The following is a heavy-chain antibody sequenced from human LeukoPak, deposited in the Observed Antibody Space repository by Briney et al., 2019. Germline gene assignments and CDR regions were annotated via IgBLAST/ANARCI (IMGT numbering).Heavy chain of an antibody. D-gene: IGHD2-21*01. CDR1: GGPISSSSYY. CDR2: IYYSGST. CDR3: ARQATRGVVVIASGAFDI. Sequence: SETLSLTCTVSGGPISSSSYYWGWIRQPPGKGLEWIGSIYYSGSTYYNPSLKSRVTISVDTSKNQFSLKLSSVTAADTAVYYCARQATRGVVVIASGAFDIWGQGTMVTVSS. J-gene: IGHJ3*02. V-gene: IGHV4-39*01.